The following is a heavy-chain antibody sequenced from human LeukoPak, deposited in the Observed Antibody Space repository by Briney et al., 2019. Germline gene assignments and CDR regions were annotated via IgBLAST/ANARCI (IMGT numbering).Heavy chain of an antibody. CDR2: INAGNGQT. J-gene: IGHJ4*02. CDR1: GYTFTSYG. V-gene: IGHV1-3*01. D-gene: IGHD5-24*01. Sequence: ASVKVSCKASGYTFTSYGISWVRQAPGQGLEWMGWINAGNGQTKYSQKFQRRVTITRDTSASTAYMELSSLRSEDTAVYYCARAGVVEMATIGFDYWGQGTLVTVSS. CDR3: ARAGVVEMATIGFDY.